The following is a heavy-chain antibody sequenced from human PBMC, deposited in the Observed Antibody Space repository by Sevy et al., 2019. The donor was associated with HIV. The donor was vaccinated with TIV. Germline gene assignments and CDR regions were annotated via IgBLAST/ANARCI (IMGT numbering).Heavy chain of an antibody. CDR3: ARAAGGADIFDY. V-gene: IGHV3-7*01. Sequence: GGSLRLSCAASGYIFSSYGIHWVRQAPGKGLEWVANIKQDGSEKYYVDSVKGRFTISRDNAKNSLYLQMNSLRAEDTAVYYCARAAGGADIFDYWGQGTLVTVSS. CDR1: GYIFSSYG. CDR2: IKQDGSEK. D-gene: IGHD5-12*01. J-gene: IGHJ4*02.